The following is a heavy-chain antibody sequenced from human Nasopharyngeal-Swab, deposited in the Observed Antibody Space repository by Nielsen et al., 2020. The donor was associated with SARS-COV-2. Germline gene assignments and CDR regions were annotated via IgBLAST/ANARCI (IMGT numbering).Heavy chain of an antibody. CDR2: IKQDGSER. CDR1: GFTFSSYW. Sequence: GESLKISCAASGFTFSSYWMSWVRQAPGKGPEWVANIKQDGSERYYVDSVKGRFTISRDNYQNTLHLQMNSLRADDTAVYYCAKGAYSSGSYGGIGVGNWGQGILVTVSS. V-gene: IGHV3-7*03. J-gene: IGHJ4*02. CDR3: AKGAYSSGSYGGIGVGN. D-gene: IGHD3-10*01.